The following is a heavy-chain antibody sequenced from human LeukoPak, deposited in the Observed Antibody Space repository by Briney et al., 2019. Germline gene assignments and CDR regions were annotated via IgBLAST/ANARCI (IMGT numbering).Heavy chain of an antibody. Sequence: PSETLSLTCTVSGGSISSYYWSWIRQPPGKGLEWIGYIYYSGRTKYNPSLKSRVTISVDTSKNQFSLKLSSVTAADTAVYYCAREAPPLAHWENHFDYWGQGTLVTVSS. CDR1: GGSISSYY. CDR2: IYYSGRT. D-gene: IGHD1-26*01. J-gene: IGHJ4*02. CDR3: AREAPPLAHWENHFDY. V-gene: IGHV4-59*12.